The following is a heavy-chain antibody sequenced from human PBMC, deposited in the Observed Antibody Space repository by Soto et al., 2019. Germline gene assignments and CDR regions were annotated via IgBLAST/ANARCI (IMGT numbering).Heavy chain of an antibody. Sequence: ASVKVSCTASGYTFTSYGISWVRQAPGQGLEWMGWISAYNGNTNYAQKLQGRVTMTTDTSTSTAYMELRSLRSDDTAVYYCARGSGYYYDSSGYYGPVDYYYGMDVWGQGTTVTV. V-gene: IGHV1-18*01. CDR3: ARGSGYYYDSSGYYGPVDYYYGMDV. J-gene: IGHJ6*02. D-gene: IGHD3-22*01. CDR1: GYTFTSYG. CDR2: ISAYNGNT.